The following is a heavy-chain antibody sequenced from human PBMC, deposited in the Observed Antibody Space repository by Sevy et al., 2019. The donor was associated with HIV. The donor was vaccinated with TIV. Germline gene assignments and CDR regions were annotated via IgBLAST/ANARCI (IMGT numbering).Heavy chain of an antibody. CDR1: GFTFSSYA. CDR3: ARDRYSSGWDPTSFDY. V-gene: IGHV3-30-3*01. D-gene: IGHD6-19*01. Sequence: GGSLRLSCAASGFTFSSYAMHWVRQAPGKGLEWVAVISYDGSNKYYADSVKGRFTISRDNSKNTLYLQMNSLRAEDTAVYYWARDRYSSGWDPTSFDYWGQGTLVTVSS. CDR2: ISYDGSNK. J-gene: IGHJ4*02.